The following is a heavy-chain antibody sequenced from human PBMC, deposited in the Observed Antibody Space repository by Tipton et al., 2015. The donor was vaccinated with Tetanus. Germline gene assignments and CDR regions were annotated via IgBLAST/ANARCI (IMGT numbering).Heavy chain of an antibody. J-gene: IGHJ3*01. CDR3: ARHMAEHDTRYFDL. D-gene: IGHD3-16*02. CDR1: GGSLSRYY. CDR2: IYYSGST. Sequence: TLSLTCAVYGGSLSRYYWTWIRQPPGKGLEWIGYIYYSGSTNYNPSLKSRVTISVDTSKNQFSLKLSSVTAADTAVYYCARHMAEHDTRYFDLWGQGTKVTVSS. V-gene: IGHV4-59*07.